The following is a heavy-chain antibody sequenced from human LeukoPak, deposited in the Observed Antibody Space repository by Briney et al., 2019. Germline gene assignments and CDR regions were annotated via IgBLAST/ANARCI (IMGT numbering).Heavy chain of an antibody. CDR1: GGSISSYY. V-gene: IGHV4-4*09. D-gene: IGHD3-10*01. Sequence: SETLSLTCTVSGGSISSYYWSWIRQPPGKGLEWIGYIYTSWSTNYNPSLKSRVTISVDTSKNQFSLKLSSVTAADTAVYYCASSSYGSGSYYLLGYYYYYMDVWGKGTTVTVSS. CDR2: IYTSWST. CDR3: ASSSYGSGSYYLLGYYYYYMDV. J-gene: IGHJ6*03.